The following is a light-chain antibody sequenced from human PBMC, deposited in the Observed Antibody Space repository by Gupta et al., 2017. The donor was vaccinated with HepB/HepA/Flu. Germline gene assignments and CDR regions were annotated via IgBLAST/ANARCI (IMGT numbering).Light chain of an antibody. CDR2: DVS. V-gene: IGLV2-14*01. CDR1: SSDVGGYNY. CDR3: SSYTNSNTRV. Sequence: LTPPAPGSWAPAQPPPLPSPGTSSDVGGYNYVSWYQQHPGKAPKLMIYDVSHRPSGVSNRFSGSKSGNTASLTISGLQAEDEADYYCSSYTNSNTRVFGGGTKLTVL. J-gene: IGLJ3*02.